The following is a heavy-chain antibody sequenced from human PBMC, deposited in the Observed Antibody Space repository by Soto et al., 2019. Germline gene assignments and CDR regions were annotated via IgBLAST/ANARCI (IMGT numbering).Heavy chain of an antibody. Sequence: QVQLQQSGPGLVKPSQTLSLTCAITGDSVSSNSAGWSWVRQSPSRGLEWLGRTYYRSKWYYEYAVSVRGRITIIPDTSQNQYSLQLNSVTPEDTAVYFCARGEQYSGRIFDYWGQGTLVTVSS. CDR1: GDSVSSNSAG. D-gene: IGHD1-26*01. CDR2: TYYRSKWYY. CDR3: ARGEQYSGRIFDY. V-gene: IGHV6-1*01. J-gene: IGHJ4*01.